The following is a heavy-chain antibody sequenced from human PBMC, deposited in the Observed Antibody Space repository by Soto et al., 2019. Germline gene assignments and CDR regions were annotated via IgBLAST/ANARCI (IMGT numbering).Heavy chain of an antibody. Sequence: QLQLQESGPGLVKPSETLSLTCTVSGGSISSSSYYWGWIRQPPGKGLEWIGSIYYSGSTYYNPSLKSRVTISVDTSKSQFSLKLCSVTAADTAVYYCARGIVGATTRGGIDYWGQGTLITVSS. CDR3: ARGIVGATTRGGIDY. V-gene: IGHV4-39*01. CDR1: GGSISSSSYY. D-gene: IGHD1-26*01. CDR2: IYYSGST. J-gene: IGHJ4*02.